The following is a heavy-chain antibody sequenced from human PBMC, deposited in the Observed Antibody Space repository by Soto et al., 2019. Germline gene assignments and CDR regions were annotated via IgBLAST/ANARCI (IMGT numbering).Heavy chain of an antibody. CDR1: GGTFSSYT. V-gene: IGHV1-69*04. D-gene: IGHD6-19*01. Sequence: ASVKVSCKASGGTFSSYTISWVRQAPGQGLEWMGRIIPILGIANYAQKFQGRVTITADKSTSTAYMELSSLRSEDTAVYYCARDSSGTVAGTGFGYYYYYMDVWGKGTTVTVSS. CDR3: ARDSSGTVAGTGFGYYYYYMDV. J-gene: IGHJ6*03. CDR2: IIPILGIA.